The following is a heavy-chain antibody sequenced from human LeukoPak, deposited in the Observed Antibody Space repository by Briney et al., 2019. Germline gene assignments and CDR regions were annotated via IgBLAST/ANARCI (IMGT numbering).Heavy chain of an antibody. CDR2: IRSKANSYAT. J-gene: IGHJ4*02. D-gene: IGHD2-2*03. CDR1: GFTFSSYE. Sequence: GGSLRLSCAASGFTFSSYEMNWVRQASGKGLEWVGRIRSKANSYATAYAASVKGRFTISRDDSKNTAYLQMNSLKTEDTAVYYCTRHGGYCSSTSCYRYDYWGQGTLVTVSS. V-gene: IGHV3-73*01. CDR3: TRHGGYCSSTSCYRYDY.